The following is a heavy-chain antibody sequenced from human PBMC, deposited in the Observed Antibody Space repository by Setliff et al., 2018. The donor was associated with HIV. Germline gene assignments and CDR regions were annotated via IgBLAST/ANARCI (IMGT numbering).Heavy chain of an antibody. V-gene: IGHV4-59*11. CDR2: VSYSESA. D-gene: IGHD7-27*01. Sequence: SENLSLTCTVSGGSITSHYWAWIRQPPGRRLEWIGYVSYSESATYNPSLKSRVTMSLDTPKNQFSLRLSSVTAADTAIYYCARRDTSTGVDPWGQGALVTVSS. J-gene: IGHJ5*02. CDR1: GGSITSHY. CDR3: ARRDTSTGVDP.